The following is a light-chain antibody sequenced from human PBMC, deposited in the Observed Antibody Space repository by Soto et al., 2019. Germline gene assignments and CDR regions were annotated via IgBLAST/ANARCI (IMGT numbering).Light chain of an antibody. CDR3: QQSYSTPRT. CDR1: QSISSY. J-gene: IGKJ1*01. Sequence: DIHMTRSPSSLSACGGDRGTITCLASQSISSYLNWYQQKPGKAPKLLIYAASSLQSGVPSRFSGSGSGTDFTLTISSLQPEDFATYYCQQSYSTPRTFGQGTKVDI. CDR2: AAS. V-gene: IGKV1-39*01.